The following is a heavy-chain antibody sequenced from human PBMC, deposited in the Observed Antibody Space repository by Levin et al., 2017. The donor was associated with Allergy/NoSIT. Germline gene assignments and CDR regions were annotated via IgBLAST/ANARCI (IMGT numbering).Heavy chain of an antibody. CDR1: GFTFSDYY. V-gene: IGHV3-11*01. J-gene: IGHJ4*02. D-gene: IGHD6-6*01. CDR3: ARDGLWRRSSSNY. CDR2: ISSSGSTI. Sequence: GESLKISCAASGFTFSDYYMSWIRQAPGKGLEWVSYISSSGSTIYYADSVKGRFTISRDNAKNSLYLQMNSLRAEDTAVYYCARDGLWRRSSSNYWGQGTLVTVSS.